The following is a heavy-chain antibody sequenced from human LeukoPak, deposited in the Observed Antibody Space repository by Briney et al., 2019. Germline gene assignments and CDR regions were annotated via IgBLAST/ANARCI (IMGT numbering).Heavy chain of an antibody. CDR3: ARVLGDSYYFDY. D-gene: IGHD4-11*01. J-gene: IGHJ4*02. CDR2: IYSGGST. Sequence: GGSLRLSCAASGFTVSSNYMSWVRQAPGKGLEWVSVIYSGGSTYYADSVKGRFTISRDNSKNTLYLQMNSLRAEDTAVYYCARVLGDSYYFDYWGQGTLVTVSS. CDR1: GFTVSSNY. V-gene: IGHV3-53*01.